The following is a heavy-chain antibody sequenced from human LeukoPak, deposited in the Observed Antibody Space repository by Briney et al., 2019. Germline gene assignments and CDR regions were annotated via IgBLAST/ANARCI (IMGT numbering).Heavy chain of an antibody. V-gene: IGHV3-20*04. D-gene: IGHD1-26*01. CDR1: RFTFDDYA. CDR2: INWNGDST. CDR3: ARDPYSGNYGAYYYYYMDV. J-gene: IGHJ6*03. Sequence: GGSLRLSCAASRFTFDDYAMSWVRQAPGKGLEWVSGINWNGDSTGYADSVKGRFTISRDNAKNSLYLQMDSLRVEDTAVYYCARDPYSGNYGAYYYYYMDVWGKGTTVTISS.